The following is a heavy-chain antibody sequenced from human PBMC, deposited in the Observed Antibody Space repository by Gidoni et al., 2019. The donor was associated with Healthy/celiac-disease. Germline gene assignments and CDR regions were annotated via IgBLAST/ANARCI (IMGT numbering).Heavy chain of an antibody. J-gene: IGHJ4*02. V-gene: IGHV4-34*01. CDR3: ARGRSIAAAGGFDY. CDR2: INHSGST. Sequence: QVQLQQWGAGLLKPSETLSLTCAVYGGSFSGYYWSWIRQPPGKGLEWIGEINHSGSTNYNPSLKSRVTISVDTSKNQFSLKLSSVTAADTAVYYCARGRSIAAAGGFDYWGQGTLVTVSS. CDR1: GGSFSGYY. D-gene: IGHD6-13*01.